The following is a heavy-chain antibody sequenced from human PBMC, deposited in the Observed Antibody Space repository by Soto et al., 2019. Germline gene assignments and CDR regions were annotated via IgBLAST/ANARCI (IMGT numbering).Heavy chain of an antibody. CDR3: ARGDCTGAYCYSWPFNYGVDV. CDR1: GFTFNTYG. Sequence: QVQLVESGGGVVQPGGSLRLSCTTSGFTFNTYGMYWVRQAPGKGLEWVAVVWYDGSNTYYGDSVKGRFNISRHNSKNSLYLQMNSRRAEDTALYYCARGDCTGAYCYSWPFNYGVDVWGQGTTVTVSS. V-gene: IGHV3-33*08. J-gene: IGHJ6*02. D-gene: IGHD2-15*01. CDR2: VWYDGSNT.